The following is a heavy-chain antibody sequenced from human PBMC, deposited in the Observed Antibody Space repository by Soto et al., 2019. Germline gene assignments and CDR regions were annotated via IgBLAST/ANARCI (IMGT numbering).Heavy chain of an antibody. Sequence: ASVKVSCKASGYTFTSYTFSWVRQAPGQGLEWMGWISANNGNIRYAQKLQGRVTMTTDTSTSTAYVEVWSLRSDDTAVYYCARQKGINNYYGMDVWGQGTTVTVSS. CDR2: ISANNGNI. D-gene: IGHD3-10*01. CDR1: GYTFTSYT. V-gene: IGHV1-18*04. J-gene: IGHJ6*02. CDR3: ARQKGINNYYGMDV.